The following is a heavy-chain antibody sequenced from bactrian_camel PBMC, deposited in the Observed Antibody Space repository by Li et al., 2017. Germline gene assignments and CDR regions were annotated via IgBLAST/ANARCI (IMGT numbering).Heavy chain of an antibody. CDR2: VLSGGEIK. CDR1: GFTFSSYA. J-gene: IGHJ4*01. V-gene: IGHV3S40*01. CDR3: TSGRWLLPVF. D-gene: IGHD2*01. Sequence: DVQLVESGGGLVQPGGSLRLSCAASGFTFSSYAMSWVRQAPGKGLEWVSTVLSGGEIKFYGDSVKGRFTISRDDAKNAVYLQFDNLKTEDTARYYCTSGRWLLPVFWGQGTQVTVS.